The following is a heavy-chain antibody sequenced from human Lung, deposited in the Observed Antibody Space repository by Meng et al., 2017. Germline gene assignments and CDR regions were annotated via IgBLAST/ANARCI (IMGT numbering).Heavy chain of an antibody. CDR3: VSERGGGSFDY. D-gene: IGHD3-10*01. J-gene: IGHJ4*02. V-gene: IGHV1-18*01. Sequence: QVKVGQSGAEVKEPGASVKVSCKASGYTFTTYGLSWVRQAPGQGLEWMGWISAYNGNTKYAQKVQGRVTMTRDTSTTTAYMELRNLRSDDTAVYYCVSERGGGSFDYWGQGTLVTVSS. CDR2: ISAYNGNT. CDR1: GYTFTTYG.